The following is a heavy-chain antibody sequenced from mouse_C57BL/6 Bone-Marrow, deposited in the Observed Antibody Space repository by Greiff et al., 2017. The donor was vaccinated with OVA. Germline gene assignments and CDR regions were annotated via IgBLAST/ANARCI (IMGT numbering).Heavy chain of an antibody. D-gene: IGHD1-1*01. CDR3: ARYPLYGSSHPYFDY. J-gene: IGHJ2*01. CDR2: IYPRSGNT. Sequence: VQLQQSGAELARPGASVKLSCKASGYTFTSYGISWVKQRTGQGLEWIGEIYPRSGNTYYNEKFKGKATLTADKSSSTAYMELRSLTSEDSAVYFCARYPLYGSSHPYFDYWGQGTTLTVSS. V-gene: IGHV1-81*01. CDR1: GYTFTSYG.